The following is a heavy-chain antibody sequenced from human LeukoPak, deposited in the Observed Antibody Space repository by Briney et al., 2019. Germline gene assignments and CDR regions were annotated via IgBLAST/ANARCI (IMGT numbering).Heavy chain of an antibody. CDR1: GYIFTNYG. J-gene: IGHJ4*02. CDR2: INTYNGKT. Sequence: ASVKVSCKASGYIFTNYGIIWVRQAPGQGLEWMGWINTYNGKTNYAQKVQGRVTMATDTSTSTAYMELRSLRSDDTAVYHCAKSHSGSLRAPFDNWGQGTLVTVSS. V-gene: IGHV1-18*01. CDR3: AKSHSGSLRAPFDN. D-gene: IGHD3-22*01.